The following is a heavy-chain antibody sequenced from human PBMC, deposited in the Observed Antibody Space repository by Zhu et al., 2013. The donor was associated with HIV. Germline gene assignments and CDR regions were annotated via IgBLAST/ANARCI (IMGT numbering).Heavy chain of an antibody. CDR3: AREVGYYYDSSGYYYDY. V-gene: IGHV1-18*01. J-gene: IGHJ4*02. CDR1: GYIFTSYG. CDR2: ISAYNDNT. D-gene: IGHD3-22*01. Sequence: QVQLVQSGAEVKKPGASVKVSCKASGYIFTSYGISWVRQAPGQGLEWMGWISAYNDNTNYAQKFQGRVTMTTDTSTSTAHMELRSLRSDDTAAYYCAREVGYYYDSSGYYYDYWGQGTLGHRLL.